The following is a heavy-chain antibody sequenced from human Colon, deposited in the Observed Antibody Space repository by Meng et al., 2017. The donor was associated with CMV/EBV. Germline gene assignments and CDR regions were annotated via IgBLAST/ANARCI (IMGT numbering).Heavy chain of an antibody. CDR1: AHTFTDYY. V-gene: IGHV1-2*02. Sequence: CEASAHTFTDYYIHWVRQAPGQGLEWMGWINPNSGGTNYAQKFEGRVTMTRDTSISTAYMEMRRLTSDDTAVYYCARDWLGFKVWFGPWGQGTLVTVSS. J-gene: IGHJ5*02. CDR3: ARDWLGFKVWFGP. D-gene: IGHD3-3*01. CDR2: INPNSGGT.